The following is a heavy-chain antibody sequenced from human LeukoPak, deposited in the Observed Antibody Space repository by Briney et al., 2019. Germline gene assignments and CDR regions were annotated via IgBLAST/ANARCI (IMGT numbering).Heavy chain of an antibody. Sequence: PGGSLRLSCAASGFTVSSNYMSWVRQAPGKGLEWVSAISGSGGSTYYADSVKGRFTISRDNSKNTLYLQMNSLRAEDTAVYYCAKSIMLYSSGWYYFDYWGQGTLVTVSS. CDR2: ISGSGGST. V-gene: IGHV3-23*01. D-gene: IGHD6-19*01. CDR1: GFTVSSNY. J-gene: IGHJ4*02. CDR3: AKSIMLYSSGWYYFDY.